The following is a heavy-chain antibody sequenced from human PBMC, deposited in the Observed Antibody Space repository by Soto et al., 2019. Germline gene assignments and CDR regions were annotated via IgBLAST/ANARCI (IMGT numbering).Heavy chain of an antibody. D-gene: IGHD3-22*01. J-gene: IGHJ5*02. CDR2: IFYSGST. CDR3: ARHKTTMLTVVSAFDP. V-gene: IGHV4-39*02. Sequence: SETLSLTCTVSGDSITRSNFYWGWIRQPPGKGLEWLGSIFYSGSTFYNPALKSRVTFSVDTSKNHFSLKLSSVTAADTAVYYCARHKTTMLTVVSAFDPWGQGTRVTVSP. CDR1: GDSITRSNFY.